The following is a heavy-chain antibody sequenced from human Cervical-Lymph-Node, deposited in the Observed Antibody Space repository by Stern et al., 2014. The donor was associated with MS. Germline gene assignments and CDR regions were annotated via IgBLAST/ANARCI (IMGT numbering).Heavy chain of an antibody. Sequence: LQLVESGGGVVQPGRSLRLSCAASGFSFSRYAMHWVRQAPGKGLEWVALIWYDGSNPYYADSVTGRFTISRDNFKNTLYLQMNSRRAEDTAVYYCASAYSSSHYYFDYWGQGTLVTVSS. J-gene: IGHJ4*02. CDR1: GFSFSRYA. CDR2: IWYDGSNP. CDR3: ASAYSSSHYYFDY. V-gene: IGHV3-33*01. D-gene: IGHD6-13*01.